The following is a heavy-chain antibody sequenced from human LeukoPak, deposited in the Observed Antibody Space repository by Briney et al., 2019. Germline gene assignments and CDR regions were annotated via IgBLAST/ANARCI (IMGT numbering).Heavy chain of an antibody. CDR2: INAGNGNT. J-gene: IGHJ6*02. V-gene: IGHV1-3*01. D-gene: IGHD4-17*01. CDR3: ARPEARYGDYAYYYYGMDV. Sequence: ASVKVSCKASGYTFTSYAMHWVRQAPGQRLEWMGWINAGNGNTKYSQKFQGRVTITADESTSTAYMELSSLRSEDTAVYYCARPEARYGDYAYYYYGMDVWGQGTTVTVSS. CDR1: GYTFTSYA.